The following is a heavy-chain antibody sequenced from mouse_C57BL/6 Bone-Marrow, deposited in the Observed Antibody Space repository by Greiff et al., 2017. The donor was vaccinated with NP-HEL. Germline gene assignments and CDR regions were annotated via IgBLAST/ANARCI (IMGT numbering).Heavy chain of an antibody. Sequence: VKLVESGPELARPWASVKISCQAFYTFSRRVHFAIRDTNYWMQWVKQRPGQGLEWIGASYPGNGDTSYNQKFKGKATLTADKSSSTDYMQLSSLTSEDSAVYYCACRQLRLRGYYAMDYWGQGTSVTVSS. V-gene: IGHV1-87*01. CDR1: YTFSRRVH. CDR3: SEDSAVYYCACRQLRLRGYYAMDY. CDR2: GQGLEWIG. D-gene: IGHD3-2*02. J-gene: IGHJ4*01.